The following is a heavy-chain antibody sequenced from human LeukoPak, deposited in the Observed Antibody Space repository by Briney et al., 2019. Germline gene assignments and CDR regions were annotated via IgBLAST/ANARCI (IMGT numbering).Heavy chain of an antibody. J-gene: IGHJ5*02. CDR3: ARVQQLVGNWFDP. Sequence: ASVKVSCKASGYTFTGYYMHWVRQAPGQGLEWMGLINPNSGGTNYAQKFQGRVTMTRDTSISTAYMELSRLRSDDTAVYYCARVQQLVGNWFDPWGQGTLVTVSS. CDR2: INPNSGGT. CDR1: GYTFTGYY. D-gene: IGHD6-13*01. V-gene: IGHV1-2*02.